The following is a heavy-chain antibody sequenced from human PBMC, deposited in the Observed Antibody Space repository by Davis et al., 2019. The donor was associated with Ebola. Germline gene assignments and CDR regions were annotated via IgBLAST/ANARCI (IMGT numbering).Heavy chain of an antibody. CDR1: GFTFSSYG. J-gene: IGHJ3*02. V-gene: IGHV3-33*01. Sequence: GESLKISCAASGFTFSSYGMHWVRQAPGKGLEWVAVIWYDGSNKYYADSVKGRFTISRDNSKNTLYLQMNSLRAEDTAVYYCARDSIWEDAFDIWGQGTTVTVSS. CDR3: ARDSIWEDAFDI. D-gene: IGHD1-26*01. CDR2: IWYDGSNK.